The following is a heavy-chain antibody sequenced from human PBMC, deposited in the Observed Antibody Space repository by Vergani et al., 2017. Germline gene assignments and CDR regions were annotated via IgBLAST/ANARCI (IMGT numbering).Heavy chain of an antibody. D-gene: IGHD4-23*01. CDR2: IYYSGST. V-gene: IGHV4-59*01. J-gene: IGHJ4*02. Sequence: QVQLQESGPGLVKPSETLSLTCTVSGGSISSYYWSWSRQPPGKGLEWFGYIYYSGSTNYNPSLKSRVTISVDTSKNQFSLKLSSVTAADTAVYYCARGFYGGNSCFDYWGQGTLVTVSS. CDR3: ARGFYGGNSCFDY. CDR1: GGSISSYY.